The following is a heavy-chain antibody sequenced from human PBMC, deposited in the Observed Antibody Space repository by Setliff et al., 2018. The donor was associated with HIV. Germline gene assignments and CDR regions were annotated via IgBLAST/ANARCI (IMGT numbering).Heavy chain of an antibody. CDR2: IYYSGST. V-gene: IGHV4-61*01. D-gene: IGHD5-18*01. J-gene: IGHJ6*03. CDR3: ARERSGYSYGYGYYYYYMDV. CDR1: GGSVSSGSYY. Sequence: PSETLSLTCTVSGGSVSSGSYYWSWIRQPPGKGLEWIGYIYYSGSTNYNPSLKGRVTISVDTSKNQFSLKLSSVTTADTAVYYCARERSGYSYGYGYYYYYMDVWG.